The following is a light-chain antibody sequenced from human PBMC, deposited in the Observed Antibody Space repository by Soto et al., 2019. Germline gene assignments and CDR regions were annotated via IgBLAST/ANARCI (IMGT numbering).Light chain of an antibody. CDR2: TAS. V-gene: IGKV1-39*01. CDR1: ESISSY. CDR3: KQSYSFPLS. Sequence: DIQMTQSPSSLSASVGDRVTITCRASESISSYLNWYQQEPGKAPKLLIETASNLQGGVPSRFSGSVYGTAFSLTFSSLQPEDSATYYCKQSYSFPLSFGGGTQVDIK. J-gene: IGKJ4*01.